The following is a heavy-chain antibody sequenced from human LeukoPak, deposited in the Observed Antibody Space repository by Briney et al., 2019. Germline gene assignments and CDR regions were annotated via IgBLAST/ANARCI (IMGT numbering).Heavy chain of an antibody. CDR3: ARVRSYGDDAYFDY. CDR1: GFTFSSYS. Sequence: GGSLRLSCAASGFTFSSYSMNWVRQAPGKGLEWVSSISSSSSYIYYTDSVKGRFTISRDNAKNSLYLQMNSLRAEDTAVCYCARVRSYGDDAYFDYWGRGTLVTVSS. CDR2: ISSSSSYI. D-gene: IGHD4-17*01. V-gene: IGHV3-21*01. J-gene: IGHJ4*02.